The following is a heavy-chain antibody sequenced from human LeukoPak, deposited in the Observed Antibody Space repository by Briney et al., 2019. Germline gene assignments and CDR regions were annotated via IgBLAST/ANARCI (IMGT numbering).Heavy chain of an antibody. D-gene: IGHD6-19*01. CDR2: IIPIFGTA. V-gene: IGHV1-69*13. J-gene: IGHJ4*02. CDR1: GGTFISYA. Sequence: ASVKVSCKASGGTFISYAISWVRQAPGQGLEWMGGIIPIFGTANYAQKFQGRVTITADESTSTAYMELSSLGSEDTAVYYCARDGAYSSGWYYFDYWGQGTLVTVSS. CDR3: ARDGAYSSGWYYFDY.